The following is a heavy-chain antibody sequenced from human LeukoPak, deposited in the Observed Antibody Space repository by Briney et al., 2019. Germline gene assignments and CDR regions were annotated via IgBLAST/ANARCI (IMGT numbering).Heavy chain of an antibody. D-gene: IGHD6-19*01. J-gene: IGHJ4*02. CDR1: GGSISSYY. Sequence: PSETLSLTCTVSGGSISSYYWSWIRQPPGEGLEWIGEINHSGSTNYNPSLKSRVTISVDTSKNQFSLKLSSVTAADTAVYYCARGSVAAHWGQGTLVTVSS. CDR2: INHSGST. CDR3: ARGSVAAH. V-gene: IGHV4-34*01.